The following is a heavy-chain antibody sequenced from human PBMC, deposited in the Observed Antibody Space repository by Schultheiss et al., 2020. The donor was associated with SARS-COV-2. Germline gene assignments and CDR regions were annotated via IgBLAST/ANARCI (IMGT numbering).Heavy chain of an antibody. Sequence: GGSLRLSCAASGFTFSSYSMNWVRQAPGKGLEWVSSISSSSSYIYYADSVKGRFTISRDNAKNTLYLQMNSLRAEDTAVYYCAKPYSTKYFDSWGRGTLVTVSS. CDR3: AKPYSTKYFDS. V-gene: IGHV3-21*04. CDR2: ISSSSSYI. J-gene: IGHJ4*02. D-gene: IGHD6-13*01. CDR1: GFTFSSYS.